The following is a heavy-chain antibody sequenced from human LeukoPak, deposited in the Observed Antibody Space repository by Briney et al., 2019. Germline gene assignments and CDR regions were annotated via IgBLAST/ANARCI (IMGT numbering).Heavy chain of an antibody. Sequence: GGSLRLSCAASGFTFSSYAMHWVRQAPGKGLEWVAVISFDGSNKYYTDSVKGRFTISRDNSKHTLYLQVSSLRTEDTAVYYCARDPQYWGRGTLVTVSA. V-gene: IGHV3-30*10. CDR3: ARDPQY. CDR1: GFTFSSYA. J-gene: IGHJ4*02. CDR2: ISFDGSNK.